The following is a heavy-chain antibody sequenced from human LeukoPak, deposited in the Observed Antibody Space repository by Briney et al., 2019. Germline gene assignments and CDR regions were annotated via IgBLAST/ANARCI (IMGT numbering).Heavy chain of an antibody. CDR2: INQDGSEK. D-gene: IGHD1/OR15-1a*01. CDR1: GFTLSSYG. Sequence: PGGSLRLSCAASGFTLSSYGMNWVRQAPGKGLEWVANINQDGSEKYYVDSVKGRFTVSRDNSKNRMYLQMNSLRAEDTAVYYCAKSEHHLPSHFDNWGQGTLVTVSS. V-gene: IGHV3-7*05. CDR3: AKSEHHLPSHFDN. J-gene: IGHJ4*02.